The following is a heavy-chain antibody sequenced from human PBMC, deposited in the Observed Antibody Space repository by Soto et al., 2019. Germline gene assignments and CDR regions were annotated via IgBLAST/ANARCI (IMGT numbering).Heavy chain of an antibody. Sequence: GASVKVSCKASGYTFTSYYMHWVRQAPGQGLEWMGIINPSGGSTSYAQKFQGRVTMTRDTSTSTVYMELSSLRSEDTAVYYCARDGEAVAATSHYYGMDVWGQGTTVTVSS. D-gene: IGHD6-19*01. CDR2: INPSGGST. CDR1: GYTFTSYY. J-gene: IGHJ6*02. CDR3: ARDGEAVAATSHYYGMDV. V-gene: IGHV1-46*03.